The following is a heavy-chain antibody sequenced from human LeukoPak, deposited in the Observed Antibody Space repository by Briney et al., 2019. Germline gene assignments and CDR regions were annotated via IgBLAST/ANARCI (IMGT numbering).Heavy chain of an antibody. V-gene: IGHV3-48*01. D-gene: IGHD2-2*01. CDR3: ARVRRWWPYCSSTSCYARGNGIYYFDY. Sequence: GGSLRLSCAASAFTFSTYGMNWVRQAPGKGLEWVSYISGSSTTIYYADSVKGRFTISRDNAKNALYLQMNSLRAEDTAVYYCARVRRWWPYCSSTSCYARGNGIYYFDYWGQGTLVTVSS. CDR1: AFTFSTYG. J-gene: IGHJ4*02. CDR2: ISGSSTTI.